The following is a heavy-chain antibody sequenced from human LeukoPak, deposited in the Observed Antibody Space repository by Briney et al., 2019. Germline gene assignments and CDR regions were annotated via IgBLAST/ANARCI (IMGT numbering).Heavy chain of an antibody. CDR1: GGSISSSSYY. V-gene: IGHV4-39*01. CDR3: ARQPHANWYFDL. Sequence: SETLSLTCTVSGGSISSSSYYWGWIRQPPGKGLEWIGSIYYSGSTYYNPSLKSRVTISVDTSKNQFSLKLSSVTAADTAVHYCARQPHANWYFDLWGRGTLVTVSS. CDR2: IYYSGST. J-gene: IGHJ2*01.